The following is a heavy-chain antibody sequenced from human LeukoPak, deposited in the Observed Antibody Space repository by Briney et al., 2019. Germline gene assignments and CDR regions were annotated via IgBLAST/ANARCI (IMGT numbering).Heavy chain of an antibody. V-gene: IGHV3-30*04. J-gene: IGHJ4*02. D-gene: IGHD4-11*01. CDR1: GFTFSSYT. CDR3: ARVQELVFDY. CDR2: ISYDGSNK. Sequence: PGRSLRLSCAASGFTFSSYTMHWVRQAPGKGLEWVAVISYDGSNKYYTDSVKGRFTISRDNSKNTLYLQMDSLRGEDTAVYYCARVQELVFDYWGQGTLVTVSS.